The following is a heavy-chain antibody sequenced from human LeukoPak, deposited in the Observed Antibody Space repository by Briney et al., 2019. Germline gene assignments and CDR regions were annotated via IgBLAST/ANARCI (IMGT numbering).Heavy chain of an antibody. CDR2: IYSGGTT. J-gene: IGHJ6*03. CDR3: ARASGSYYPYYYYYYMDV. D-gene: IGHD3-10*01. V-gene: IGHV3-NL1*01. Sequence: GGSLRLSCAASGFTFSSYAMHWVRQAPGKGLEWVSVIYSGGTTYYANSVKGRFTISRDNAKNSLYLQMNSLRAEDTAVYYCARASGSYYPYYYYYYMDVWGKGTTVTVSS. CDR1: GFTFSSYA.